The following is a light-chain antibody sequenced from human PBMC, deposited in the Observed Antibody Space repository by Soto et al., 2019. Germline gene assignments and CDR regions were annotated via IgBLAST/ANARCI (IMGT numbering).Light chain of an antibody. CDR3: QQYNGYSPPWT. CDR2: DAS. V-gene: IGKV1-5*01. CDR1: QSINNW. Sequence: DIQLTQSPSTLSASIGDRVTITCRASQSINNWLAWYQQKPGTAPKLLIYDASSLEGGVSSRFSGSGFGTEFTLPIGSLQRDDFATYYCQQYNGYSPPWTFGQGTKVEIK. J-gene: IGKJ1*01.